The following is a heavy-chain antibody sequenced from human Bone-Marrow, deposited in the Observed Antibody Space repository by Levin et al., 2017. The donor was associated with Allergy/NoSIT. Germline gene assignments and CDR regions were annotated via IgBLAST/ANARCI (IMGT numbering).Heavy chain of an antibody. J-gene: IGHJ4*02. D-gene: IGHD1-7*01. CDR3: ARYELGRRGFDY. V-gene: IGHV4-59*01. CDR2: IYYSGST. CDR1: GGSISSYY. Sequence: SSETLSLTCTVSGGSISSYYWSWIRQPPGKGLEWIGYIYYSGSTNYNPSLKSRVTISVDTSKNQFSLKLSSVTAADTAVYYCARYELGRRGFDYWGQGTLVTVSS.